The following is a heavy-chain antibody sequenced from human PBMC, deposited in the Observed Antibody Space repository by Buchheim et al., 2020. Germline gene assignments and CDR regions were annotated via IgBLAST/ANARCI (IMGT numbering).Heavy chain of an antibody. V-gene: IGHV3-74*01. CDR1: GLTFGIYW. CDR3: AMSTDYYSD. CDR2: INGDGRNT. Sequence: EVQLVESGGGLVQPGGSLRLSCAASGLTFGIYWMHWVRQTPGKGLVWVSRINGDGRNTDYADSVKGRFTISRDNAENTLYLQMNSLRAEDTAVHYCAMSTDYYSDWGQGT. D-gene: IGHD2-21*02. J-gene: IGHJ4*02.